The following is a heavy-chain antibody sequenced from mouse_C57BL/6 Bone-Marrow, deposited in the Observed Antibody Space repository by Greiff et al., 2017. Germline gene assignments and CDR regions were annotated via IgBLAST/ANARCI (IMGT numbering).Heavy chain of an antibody. D-gene: IGHD1-1*01. CDR1: GYAFTNYL. CDR3: ARITTVVAMDY. J-gene: IGHJ4*01. V-gene: IGHV1-54*01. CDR2: INPGSGGT. Sequence: QVQLQQSGAELVRPGTSVKVSCKASGYAFTNYLIAWVKQRPGQGLEWIGVINPGSGGTNYNEKFKGKATLTADKSSSTAYMQLSSLTSEDSAVYFCARITTVVAMDYWGQGTSVTVSS.